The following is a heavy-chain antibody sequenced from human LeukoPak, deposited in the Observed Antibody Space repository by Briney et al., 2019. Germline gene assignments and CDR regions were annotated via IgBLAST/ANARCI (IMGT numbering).Heavy chain of an antibody. D-gene: IGHD1-26*01. CDR1: GSSINNGFSY. J-gene: IGHJ6*02. CDR2: ISYTGST. CDR3: TRRGSGNGGTYAGMDV. Sequence: KSSETLSLTCTVSGSSINNGFSYWSWMRQSPGKGMEWIGHISYTGSTYSSPSLKSRVTISVDTSENQFSLRLTSVNAAGTALYFCTRRGSGNGGTYAGMDVWGPGTSVTVSS. V-gene: IGHV4-61*01.